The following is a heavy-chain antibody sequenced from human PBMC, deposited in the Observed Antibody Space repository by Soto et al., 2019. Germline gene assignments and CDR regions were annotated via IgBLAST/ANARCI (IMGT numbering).Heavy chain of an antibody. D-gene: IGHD2-2*01. CDR2: ISSSSSYI. CDR1: GFTFSSFS. J-gene: IGHJ3*02. Sequence: GGSLRLSCAASGFTFSSFSMNWVRQAPGKGLEWVSSISSSSSYIYYADSVKGRFTISRDNAKNSLYLQMNSLRAEDTAVYYCARDDIVVVPAAILSPFDIWGQGTMVTVSS. V-gene: IGHV3-21*01. CDR3: ARDDIVVVPAAILSPFDI.